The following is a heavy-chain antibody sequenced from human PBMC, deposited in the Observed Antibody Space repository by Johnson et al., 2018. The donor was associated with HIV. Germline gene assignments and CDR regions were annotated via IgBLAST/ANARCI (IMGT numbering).Heavy chain of an antibody. V-gene: IGHV3-30*02. D-gene: IGHD5-18*01. CDR1: GFTFSSFG. CDR3: AREEVIQLWPRGAFDI. CDR2: IRYDGTNK. Sequence: QMQLVESGGGVVQPGGSLRLSCAASGFTFSSFGMHWVRQAPGKGLEWVAFIRYDGTNKYYADSVKGRFTISRDNSKNTLYLQMNSLRAEDTAVYYCAREEVIQLWPRGAFDIWGQGTMVTVSS. J-gene: IGHJ3*02.